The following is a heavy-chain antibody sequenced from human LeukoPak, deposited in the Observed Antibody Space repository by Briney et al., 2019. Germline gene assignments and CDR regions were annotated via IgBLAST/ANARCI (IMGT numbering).Heavy chain of an antibody. V-gene: IGHV3-11*04. J-gene: IGHJ4*02. Sequence: GGSLRLSCAASGFTFSDYYMSWICQAPGKGLEWVSYISSSGSTIYYADSVKGRFTISRDNAKNSLYLEVHSLGAEDTAVYYCARNAYYDFWSRHYGLDFWGQGTLVAVSS. CDR3: ARNAYYDFWSRHYGLDF. D-gene: IGHD3-3*01. CDR2: ISSSGSTI. CDR1: GFTFSDYY.